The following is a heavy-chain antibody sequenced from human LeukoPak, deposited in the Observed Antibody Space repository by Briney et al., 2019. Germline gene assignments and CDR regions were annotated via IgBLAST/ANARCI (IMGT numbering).Heavy chain of an antibody. CDR2: ISGFST. V-gene: IGHV3-23*01. D-gene: IGHD2-8*01. CDR3: AKDVCTSPRCLLYFDS. J-gene: IGHJ4*02. Sequence: PGGSLRLTCTTSGYAFSNYAMNWVRQAPGKGPEWVSGISGFSTYYADSVKGRFTIFRDNSKNVLYLQMDRLRAEDTAVYSCAKDVCTSPRCLLYFDSWGQGTLVTVSP. CDR1: GYAFSNYA.